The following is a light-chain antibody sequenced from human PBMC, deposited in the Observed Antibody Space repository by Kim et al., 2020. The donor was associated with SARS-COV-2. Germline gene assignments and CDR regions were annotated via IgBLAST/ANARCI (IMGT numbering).Light chain of an antibody. CDR2: AAS. Sequence: AIRMTQSPSSLSAPTGDRVTITCRASQGISSYLAWYQQKPGKAPKLLIYAASTLQSGVPSRFSGSGSGTDFTLTISCLQSEDFATYYSQQYDSYPRTFGQGTTVDIK. CDR3: QQYDSYPRT. J-gene: IGKJ1*01. CDR1: QGISSY. V-gene: IGKV1-8*01.